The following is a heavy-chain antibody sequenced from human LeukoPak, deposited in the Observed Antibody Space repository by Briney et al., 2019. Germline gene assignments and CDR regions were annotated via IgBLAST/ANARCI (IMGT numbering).Heavy chain of an antibody. D-gene: IGHD3-10*01. Sequence: SETLSLTCTVSGGSISSYYWSWIRQPPGKGLEWIGYIYYSGSTYYNPSLKSRVTISVDTSKNQFSLKLSSVTAADTAVYYCARAARGYGSGSHNWFDPWGQGTLVTVSS. V-gene: IGHV4-59*08. CDR2: IYYSGST. J-gene: IGHJ5*02. CDR3: ARAARGYGSGSHNWFDP. CDR1: GGSISSYY.